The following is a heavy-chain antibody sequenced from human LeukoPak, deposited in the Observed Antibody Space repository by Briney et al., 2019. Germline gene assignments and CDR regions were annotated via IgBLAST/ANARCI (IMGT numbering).Heavy chain of an antibody. D-gene: IGHD3-10*01. J-gene: IGHJ6*04. V-gene: IGHV3-23*01. CDR3: AKDKYPYYYGSGSYYYGLDV. CDR2: ISGGGDT. Sequence: PGGSLRLSCAASGLSFSNYAMSWVRQAPGKGLEWVSSISGGGDTNYADSVKGRLTISRDNSKSTLYLQMNSLRAGDTAIYYCAKDKYPYYYGSGSYYYGLDVWGKGTTVTVSS. CDR1: GLSFSNYA.